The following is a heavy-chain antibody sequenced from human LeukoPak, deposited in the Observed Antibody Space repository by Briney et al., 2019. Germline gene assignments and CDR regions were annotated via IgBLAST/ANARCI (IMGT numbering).Heavy chain of an antibody. CDR1: GFTFSSFA. J-gene: IGHJ4*02. D-gene: IGHD6-19*01. V-gene: IGHV3-64D*06. CDR2: IYSDGSRT. Sequence: GGSLRLSCAASGFTFSSFAMHWVRQAPGKGLEYLSAIYSDGSRTYYADSVKGRFTISRDNSKNTPYFEMSSLRVEDTAVYYCVKSPGSGWPVWGQGTLLTVSS. CDR3: VKSPGSGWPV.